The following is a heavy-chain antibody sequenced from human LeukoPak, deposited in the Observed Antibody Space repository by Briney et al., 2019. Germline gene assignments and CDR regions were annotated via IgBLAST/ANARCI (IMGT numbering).Heavy chain of an antibody. CDR1: GGSISSGSYY. V-gene: IGHV4-39*07. CDR2: INHSGST. D-gene: IGHD6-13*01. J-gene: IGHJ6*03. CDR3: ARRGRSSWYRGYYYMDV. Sequence: SETLSLTCTVSGGSISSGSYYWSWIRQPPGKGLEWIGEINHSGSTNYNPSLKSRVTISVDTSKNQFSLKLSSVTAADTAVYYCARRGRSSWYRGYYYMDVWGKGTTVTVSS.